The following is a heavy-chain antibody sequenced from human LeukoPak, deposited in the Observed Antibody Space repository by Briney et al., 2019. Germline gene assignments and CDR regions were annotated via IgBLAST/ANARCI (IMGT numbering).Heavy chain of an antibody. J-gene: IGHJ4*02. CDR2: ISGSGDTT. Sequence: ETLSLTCTVSGVSISSSNSYWGWIRQPPGKGLEWVSGISGSGDTTWYADSVQGRFTISRDNSKNTLYLQMNSLRAEDTAIYYCAKDDRSIQFCCWGQGTLVTVSS. CDR1: GVSISSSNSY. V-gene: IGHV3-23*01. CDR3: AKDDRSIQFCC. D-gene: IGHD5-24*01.